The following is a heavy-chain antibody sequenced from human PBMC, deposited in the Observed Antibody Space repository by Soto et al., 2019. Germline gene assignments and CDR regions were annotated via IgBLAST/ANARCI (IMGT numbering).Heavy chain of an antibody. CDR3: SSCEGVALGY. Sequence: HLQLQESGSGLVKPSQTLSLTCAVSGGSISSGGYSWSWIRQPPGKGLEWIGYIYHSGSTYYNPSLKSRVTIFVDSAKNQFSLKLSSVTAADTAGYYCSSCEGVALGYWGQGTLVTVSS. V-gene: IGHV4-30-2*01. CDR2: IYHSGST. D-gene: IGHD3-3*01. CDR1: GGSISSGGYS. J-gene: IGHJ4*02.